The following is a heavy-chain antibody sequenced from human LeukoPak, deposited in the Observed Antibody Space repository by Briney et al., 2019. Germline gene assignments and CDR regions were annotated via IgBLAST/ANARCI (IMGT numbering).Heavy chain of an antibody. CDR3: ARVSGYDWESFYDY. Sequence: GGSLRLSCAASGFTVSNNYMNWVRQAPGKGLEWVSVIYSGGSTSYADSVKGRFTISRDNSRNTVSLQMNTLRAEDTAVYYCARVSGYDWESFYDYWGQGSLVTVSS. J-gene: IGHJ4*02. CDR1: GFTVSNNY. V-gene: IGHV3-66*01. D-gene: IGHD5-12*01. CDR2: IYSGGST.